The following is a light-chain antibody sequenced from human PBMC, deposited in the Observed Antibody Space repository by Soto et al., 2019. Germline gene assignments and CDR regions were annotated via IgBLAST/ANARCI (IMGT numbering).Light chain of an antibody. J-gene: IGLJ3*02. Sequence: QSVLTQPSSASATLGSSVKLTCTLSSGHSSYIIARHRQQPGKAPRYLMKLEGSRSHNKGSGVPDRFSGSGSGADRSLTMSNLQYEDEADYSSETWDSDTRVFGGGTKLTVL. CDR2: LEGSRSH. V-gene: IGLV4-60*02. CDR1: SGHSSYI. CDR3: ETWDSDTRV.